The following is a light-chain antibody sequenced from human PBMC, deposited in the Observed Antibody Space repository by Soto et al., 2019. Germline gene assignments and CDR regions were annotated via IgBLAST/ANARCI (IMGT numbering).Light chain of an antibody. J-gene: IGLJ3*02. Sequence: QSALTQASSASASLGSSVKLTCTLSSGHNNYIIAWHQQQPGKAPRYLMKFEGSGIYNRGSGVPNRFSASSSGADRYLTISNLQSEDEADYYCETWDKGELVFGGGTQLTVL. V-gene: IGLV4-60*03. CDR3: ETWDKGELV. CDR2: FEGSGIY. CDR1: SGHNNYI.